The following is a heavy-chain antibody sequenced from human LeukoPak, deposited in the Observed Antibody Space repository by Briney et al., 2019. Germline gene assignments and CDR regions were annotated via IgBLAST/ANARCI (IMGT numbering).Heavy chain of an antibody. CDR1: GFSFDA. J-gene: IGHJ4*02. V-gene: IGHV3-23*01. D-gene: IGHD2-21*02. CDR3: AKDHDNTDYYYYFDS. CDR2: ISETGRTT. Sequence: GGSLRLSCAASGFSFDAMSWVRQAPGKGLERVSGISETGRTTSYTDSVKGRFTISRDNSNNTLHLQMNRMRPEDTALSYCAKDHDNTDYYYYFDSWGQGTLVTVSS.